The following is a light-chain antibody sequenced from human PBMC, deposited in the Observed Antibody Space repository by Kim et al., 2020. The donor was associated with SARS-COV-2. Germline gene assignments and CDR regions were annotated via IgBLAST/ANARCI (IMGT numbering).Light chain of an antibody. J-gene: IGKJ1*01. V-gene: IGKV3-15*01. Sequence: EVVMTQSPATLSVSPGERATLSCRASQSLSRNLAWYQQKPGQAPRLLIYGASTRATGIPARFSGSGSGTEFTLSISSLQSEDFAVYYFQQYNHWPRTFGQGTKVDIK. CDR3: QQYNHWPRT. CDR2: GAS. CDR1: QSLSRN.